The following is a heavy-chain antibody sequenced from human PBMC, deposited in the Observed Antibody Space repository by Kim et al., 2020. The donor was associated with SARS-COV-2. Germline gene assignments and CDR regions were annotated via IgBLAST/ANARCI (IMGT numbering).Heavy chain of an antibody. Sequence: STNYTPSLKSQVTISGDTSKNQFSLKLSSVTAADTAVYYCARGITDVDYWGQGTLVTVSS. CDR2: ST. V-gene: IGHV4-59*09. D-gene: IGHD3-16*01. CDR3: ARGITDVDY. J-gene: IGHJ4*02.